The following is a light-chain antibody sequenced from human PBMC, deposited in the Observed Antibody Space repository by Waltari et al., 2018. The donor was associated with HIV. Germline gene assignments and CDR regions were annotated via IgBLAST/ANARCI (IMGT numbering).Light chain of an antibody. CDR1: QDISNY. CDR2: DAS. J-gene: IGKJ4*01. CDR3: QQYDNFPL. V-gene: IGKV1-33*01. Sequence: DIQLTQSPTSLSASVGDRVTITCQASQDISNYLSLYQQKPGKAPKLLIYDASNLETGVPSRFSGSGSGANFTFTISSLLPEDIATYYCQQYDNFPLFGGGTKVEIK.